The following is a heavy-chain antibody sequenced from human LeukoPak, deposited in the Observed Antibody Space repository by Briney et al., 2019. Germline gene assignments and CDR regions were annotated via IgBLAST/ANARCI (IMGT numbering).Heavy chain of an antibody. CDR3: ARGIMIRWSYRSAKSTDWFDP. D-gene: IGHD3-16*02. J-gene: IGHJ5*02. V-gene: IGHV6-1*01. Sequence: SQTLSLTCAISGDSVSSNSAAWNWIRQSPSRGLEWLGRTYYRSKWYNDYAVSVKSRITINPDTSKNQFSLQLNSVTPEDTAVYYCARGIMIRWSYRSAKSTDWFDPWGQGTLVTVSS. CDR2: TYYRSKWYN. CDR1: GDSVSSNSAA.